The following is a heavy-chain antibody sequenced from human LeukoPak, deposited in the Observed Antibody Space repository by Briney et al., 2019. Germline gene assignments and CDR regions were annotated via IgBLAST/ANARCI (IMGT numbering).Heavy chain of an antibody. CDR1: GFTFSYYG. Sequence: PGGSLRLSCAASGFTFSYYGIHWVRQAPGKGLEWVAVISYDGSDKYYADSAKGRFTISRDNSKNTLYLQMNSLRAEDTAVYYCAKDITRYGGNAVDYWGQGTLVTVSS. D-gene: IGHD4-23*01. V-gene: IGHV3-30*18. CDR2: ISYDGSDK. CDR3: AKDITRYGGNAVDY. J-gene: IGHJ4*02.